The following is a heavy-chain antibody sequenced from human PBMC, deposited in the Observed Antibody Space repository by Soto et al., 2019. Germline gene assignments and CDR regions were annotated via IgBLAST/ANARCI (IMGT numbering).Heavy chain of an antibody. J-gene: IGHJ6*02. CDR2: ISAYNGNT. Sequence: QVQLVQSGAEVKKPGASVKVSCKASGYTFTSYGISWVRQAPGQGLEWMGWISAYNGNTNYAQKLQGRVTMTTATXKSRAXXELRSLRSADTAVYYCARDQWELRVGYYYYYGMDVWGQGTTVTVSS. CDR3: ARDQWELRVGYYYYYGMDV. CDR1: GYTFTSYG. V-gene: IGHV1-18*01. D-gene: IGHD1-26*01.